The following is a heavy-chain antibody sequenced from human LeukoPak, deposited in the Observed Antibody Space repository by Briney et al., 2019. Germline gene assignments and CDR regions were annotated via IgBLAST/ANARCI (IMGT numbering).Heavy chain of an antibody. J-gene: IGHJ4*02. CDR3: ARVLAAAATDS. Sequence: ASVQVSCKASGYTFTSYDINWVRQATGQGLEWMGWMNPNSGNTAYAQKFQGRVTMTRNTSISTAYMELSSLSFEDTAVYYCARVLAAAATDSWGQGTLVAVSS. CDR2: MNPNSGNT. V-gene: IGHV1-8*01. CDR1: GYTFTSYD. D-gene: IGHD6-13*01.